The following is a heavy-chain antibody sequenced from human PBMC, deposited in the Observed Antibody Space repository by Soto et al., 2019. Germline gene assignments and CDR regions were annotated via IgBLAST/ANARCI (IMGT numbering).Heavy chain of an antibody. V-gene: IGHV1-18*01. J-gene: IGHJ4*02. CDR3: ARDPSNTSGKNVYFDF. D-gene: IGHD3-22*01. Sequence: QVPLVQSGPEVKKPGASVRVSCKTSGYTYPRYAISWVRQAPGQGLEWMGWISTYNHDTNYAQKFQGRLSMATDTSTSTAYMELRSLTSDDTAMYYCARDPSNTSGKNVYFDFWGQGSLVVVSS. CDR1: GYTYPRYA. CDR2: ISTYNHDT.